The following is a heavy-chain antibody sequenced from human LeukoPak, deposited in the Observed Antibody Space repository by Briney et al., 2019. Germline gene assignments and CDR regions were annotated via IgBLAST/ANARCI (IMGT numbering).Heavy chain of an antibody. CDR2: IYYSGST. Sequence: SETLSLTXTVSGGSISSYYWSWIRQPPGKGLEWIGYIYYSGSTNYNPSLKSRVTISVDTSKNQFSLKLSSVTAADTAVYYCAREIPYLYYFDYWGQGTLVTVSS. CDR1: GGSISSYY. CDR3: AREIPYLYYFDY. J-gene: IGHJ4*02. V-gene: IGHV4-59*01.